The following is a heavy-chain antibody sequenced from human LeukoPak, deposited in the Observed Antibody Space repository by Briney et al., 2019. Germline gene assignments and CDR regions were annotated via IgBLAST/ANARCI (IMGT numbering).Heavy chain of an antibody. D-gene: IGHD2-15*01. J-gene: IGHJ5*02. Sequence: GSLRLSCAASGFTFSSYAMSWVRQAPGKGLEWIGSIYYCGSTYYNPSLKSRVTISVDTSKNQFSLKLSSVTAADTAVYYCARAYCSGGSRYSRTKSNWFDPWGQGTLVTVSS. CDR3: ARAYCSGGSRYSRTKSNWFDP. CDR1: GFTFSSYA. CDR2: IYYCGST. V-gene: IGHV4-39*07.